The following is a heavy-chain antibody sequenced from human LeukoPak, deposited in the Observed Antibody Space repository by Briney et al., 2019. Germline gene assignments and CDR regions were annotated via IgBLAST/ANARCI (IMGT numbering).Heavy chain of an antibody. J-gene: IGHJ4*02. CDR3: ARDMKDTAMVTDY. V-gene: IGHV3-21*01. CDR2: ISSSSSYI. Sequence: PGGSLRLSSAASGFTFSSYSMNWVRQAPGKGLEWVSSISSSSSYIYYADSVKGRFTISRDNAKNSLYLQMNSLRAEDTAVYYCARDMKDTAMVTDYWGQGTLVTVSS. CDR1: GFTFSSYS. D-gene: IGHD5-18*01.